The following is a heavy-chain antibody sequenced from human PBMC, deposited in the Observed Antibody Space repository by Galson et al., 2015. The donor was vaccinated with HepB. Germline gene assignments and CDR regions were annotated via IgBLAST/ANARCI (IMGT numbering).Heavy chain of an antibody. CDR1: GFTFSSYS. CDR2: ISSSSSYI. D-gene: IGHD3-3*01. CDR3: ARDQGGDFWSGYFPFDI. J-gene: IGHJ3*02. Sequence: SLRLSCAASGFTFSSYSMNWVRQAPGKGLEWVSSISSSSSYIYYADSVKGRFTISRDNAKNSLYLQMNSLRAEDTAVYYCARDQGGDFWSGYFPFDIWGQGTMVTVSS. V-gene: IGHV3-21*01.